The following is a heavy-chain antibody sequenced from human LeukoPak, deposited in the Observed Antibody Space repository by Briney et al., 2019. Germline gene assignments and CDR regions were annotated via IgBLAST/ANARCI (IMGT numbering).Heavy chain of an antibody. CDR1: GFTVSSNY. D-gene: IGHD3-22*01. CDR3: ARGAYGSSGYYSYSFDY. V-gene: IGHV3-53*01. CDR2: IYSGGST. J-gene: IGHJ4*02. Sequence: PGGSLRLSCAASGFTVSSNYMSWVRQAPGKGLEWVSVIYSGGSTYYADSVKGRFSFSRDNSKNTLYLQMNSLRAEDTAVYYCARGAYGSSGYYSYSFDYWGQGTLVTVSS.